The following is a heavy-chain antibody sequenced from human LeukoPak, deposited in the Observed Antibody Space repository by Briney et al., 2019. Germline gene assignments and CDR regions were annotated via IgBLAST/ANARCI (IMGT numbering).Heavy chain of an antibody. CDR2: ISYDGSNK. V-gene: IGHV3-30*01. Sequence: GGSLRLSCAASGFTFSSYAMHWVRQAPGKGLEWVAVISYDGSNKYYADSVKGRFTIPRDNSKNTLYLQMNSLRAEDTAVYYCARDKGDNWNYAVYWYFDLWGRGTLVIVSS. CDR3: ARDKGDNWNYAVYWYFDL. J-gene: IGHJ2*01. CDR1: GFTFSSYA. D-gene: IGHD1-7*01.